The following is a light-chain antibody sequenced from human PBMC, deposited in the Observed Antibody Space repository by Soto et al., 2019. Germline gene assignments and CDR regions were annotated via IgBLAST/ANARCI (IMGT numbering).Light chain of an antibody. J-gene: IGLJ1*01. CDR1: SSNIGAGYD. V-gene: IGLV1-40*01. Sequence: QSVLTQPPSVSGAPGQRVTISCTGSSSNIGAGYDVHWYQQLPGTAPKLLIYANNNRPSGVPDRFSGSKSGTSASLAITGLQAEDEADYYCQSHDSSLSGDVFGTGTKVTVL. CDR2: ANN. CDR3: QSHDSSLSGDV.